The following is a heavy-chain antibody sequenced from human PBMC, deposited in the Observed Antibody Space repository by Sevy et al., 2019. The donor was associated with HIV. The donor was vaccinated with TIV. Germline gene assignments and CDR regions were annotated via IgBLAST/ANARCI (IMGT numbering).Heavy chain of an antibody. Sequence: GGSLRLSCAASGFTFSSYEMNWVRQAPGKGLEWVSYISSSGSTIYYADSVKGRFTISRDNAKNSLYLQMNSLRAEDTAVYYCARDSPYHYGSGTIYYGMDVRGQGTTVTVSS. D-gene: IGHD3-10*01. V-gene: IGHV3-48*03. CDR1: GFTFSSYE. CDR3: ARDSPYHYGSGTIYYGMDV. J-gene: IGHJ6*02. CDR2: ISSSGSTI.